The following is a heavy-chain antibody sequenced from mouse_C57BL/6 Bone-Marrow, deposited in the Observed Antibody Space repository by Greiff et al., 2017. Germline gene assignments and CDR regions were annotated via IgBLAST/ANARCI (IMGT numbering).Heavy chain of an antibody. V-gene: IGHV14-4*01. J-gene: IGHJ2*01. CDR1: GFNIKDDY. CDR2: IDPENGDT. D-gene: IGHD1-1*01. Sequence: VQLQQSGAELVRPGASVKLSCTASGFNIKDDYMHWVKQRPEQGLEWIGWIDPENGDTEYASKFQGKATITADTSSNTAYLQLSSLTSEDTAVYYSTTSYYEDYFDYWGQGTTLTVSS. CDR3: TTSYYEDYFDY.